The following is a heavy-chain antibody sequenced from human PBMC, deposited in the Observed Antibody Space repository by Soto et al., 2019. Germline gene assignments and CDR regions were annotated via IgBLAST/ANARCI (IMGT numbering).Heavy chain of an antibody. D-gene: IGHD4-17*01. CDR3: ARLTALTTRWFDP. CDR2: IHHTGTT. V-gene: IGHV4-39*01. Sequence: SETLSLTCTVSGGSISSGGYFWGWVRQPPGKGLEWIGTIHHTGTTYYNSSLRSRVALSVDTSRNQFSLGLSYVTAADTAVYFCARLTALTTRWFDPWGQGALVTVSS. J-gene: IGHJ5*02. CDR1: GGSISSGGYF.